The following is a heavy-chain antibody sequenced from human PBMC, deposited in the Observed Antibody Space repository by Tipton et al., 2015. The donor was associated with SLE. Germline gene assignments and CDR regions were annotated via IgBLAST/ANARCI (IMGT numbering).Heavy chain of an antibody. Sequence: SLRLSCSASGFTFNTYEMNWVRQAPGKGLEWVSYISSTGSSLYYADSVKGRFTISRDNANNSLYLQMNSRRTEDTAVYFCARGNSYGPDYFDFWGQGTLVTVSS. J-gene: IGHJ4*02. CDR3: ARGNSYGPDYFDF. D-gene: IGHD5-18*01. V-gene: IGHV3-48*03. CDR1: GFTFNTYE. CDR2: ISSTGSSL.